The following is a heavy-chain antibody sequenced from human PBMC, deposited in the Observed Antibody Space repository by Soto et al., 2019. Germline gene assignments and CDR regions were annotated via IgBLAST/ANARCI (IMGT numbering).Heavy chain of an antibody. V-gene: IGHV3-21*01. CDR2: ISSSSSYI. CDR3: ARDRRYDIEYYMDV. J-gene: IGHJ6*03. CDR1: GFTFSCYS. Sequence: SGGSLRLSCAASGFTFSCYSMNWVRQAPGKGLEWVSSISSSSSYIYYADSVKGRFTISRDNAKNSLYLQMNSLRAEDTAVYYCARDRRYDIEYYMDVWGKGTTVTVSS. D-gene: IGHD3-9*01.